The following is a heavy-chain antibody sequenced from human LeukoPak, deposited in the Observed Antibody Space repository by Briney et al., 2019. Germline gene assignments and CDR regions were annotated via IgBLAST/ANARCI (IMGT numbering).Heavy chain of an antibody. CDR3: AKGVITFGGVIVQPFDY. CDR2: ISGGGGNT. V-gene: IGHV3-23*01. J-gene: IGHJ4*02. CDR1: GFSFSNYA. D-gene: IGHD3-16*02. Sequence: GGSLRLSCAASGFSFSNYAMTWVRQAPGKGLEWVSSISGGGGNTYYADSVKGRFTISRDNSKSTLYLQMNSLRAEDTAVYYCAKGVITFGGVIVQPFDYWGQGTLVTVSS.